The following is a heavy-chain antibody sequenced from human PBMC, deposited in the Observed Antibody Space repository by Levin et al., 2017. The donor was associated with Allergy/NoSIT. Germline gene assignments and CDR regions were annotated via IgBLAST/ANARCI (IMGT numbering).Heavy chain of an antibody. V-gene: IGHV3-7*03. Sequence: GGSLRLSCVVTGFTFSDYWMTWVRQAPGKGLEWVANLKQDGTQMFYVDSVKGRFTISRDNAKNLLYLQMNSLRADDTAVYYCARAGDLVNFWGQGTLVTVSS. CDR1: GFTFSDYW. CDR3: ARAGDLVNF. D-gene: IGHD2-21*01. J-gene: IGHJ4*02. CDR2: LKQDGTQM.